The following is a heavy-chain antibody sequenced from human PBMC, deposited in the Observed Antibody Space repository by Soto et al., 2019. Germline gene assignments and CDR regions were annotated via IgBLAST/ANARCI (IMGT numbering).Heavy chain of an antibody. V-gene: IGHV5-10-1*01. CDR2: IDPSDSYT. CDR3: AISPILYRSSTSCYKTHDY. D-gene: IGHD2-2*02. Sequence: PGESLKISCKGSGYSFTSYWISWVRQMPGKGLEWMGRIDPSDSYTNYSPSFQGHVTISADKSISTAYLQWSSLKASDTAMYYCAISPILYRSSTSCYKTHDYWGQGTLVTVSS. CDR1: GYSFTSYW. J-gene: IGHJ4*02.